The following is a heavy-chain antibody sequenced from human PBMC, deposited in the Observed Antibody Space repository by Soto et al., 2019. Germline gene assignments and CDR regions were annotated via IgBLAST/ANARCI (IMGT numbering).Heavy chain of an antibody. CDR2: IIPILGIA. V-gene: IGHV1-69*02. Sequence: QVQLVQSGAEVKKPGSSVKVSCKASGGTFSSYTISWVRQAPGQGLEWMGRIIPILGIANYAQKFQGRVTITADKSTSTADMELSSLRCEDTAVYYCARNYCSSTSCYAFDYWGQGTLVTVSS. CDR1: GGTFSSYT. J-gene: IGHJ4*02. D-gene: IGHD2-2*01. CDR3: ARNYCSSTSCYAFDY.